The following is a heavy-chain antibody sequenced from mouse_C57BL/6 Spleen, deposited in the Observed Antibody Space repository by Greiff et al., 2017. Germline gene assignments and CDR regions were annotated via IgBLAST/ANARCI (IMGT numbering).Heavy chain of an antibody. Sequence: QVQLQQPGAELVKPGASVKLSCKASGYTFTSYWMQWVKQRPGQGLEWIGEIDPSDSYTNYNQKFKGKATLTVDTSSSTSYMQLSSLTSEDSAVYYCAKIYYGNSDYWGQGTTLTVSS. CDR3: AKIYYGNSDY. CDR1: GYTFTSYW. V-gene: IGHV1-50*01. D-gene: IGHD2-1*01. J-gene: IGHJ2*01. CDR2: IDPSDSYT.